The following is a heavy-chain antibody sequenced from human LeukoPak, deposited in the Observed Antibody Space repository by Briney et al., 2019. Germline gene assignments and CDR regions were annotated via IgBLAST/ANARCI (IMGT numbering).Heavy chain of an antibody. CDR2: ISAYNGNT. J-gene: IGHJ6*03. Sequence: ASVKVSCKASGYTFTSYGISWVRQAPGQGLEWMGWISAYNGNTNYAQKLQGRVTMTTDTSTSTAYMELRSLISDDTAVYYCARGMTGPYYFYYMDVWGKGTTVTVSS. CDR1: GYTFTSYG. V-gene: IGHV1-18*01. CDR3: ARGMTGPYYFYYMDV.